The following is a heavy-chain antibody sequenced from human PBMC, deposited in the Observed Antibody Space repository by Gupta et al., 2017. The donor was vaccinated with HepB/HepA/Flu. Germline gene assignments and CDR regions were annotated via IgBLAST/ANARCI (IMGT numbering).Heavy chain of an antibody. Sequence: QMQLVQSGPEVKKPGTSVKVSCKASGFTFTSSAVQWVRQARGQRLEWIGWIVVGSGNTNYEQKFQERVTITRDMSTSTAYMELSSLRSEDTAVYYCAADLEFLERPRLMDVWGKGTTVTVSS. CDR3: AADLEFLERPRLMDV. J-gene: IGHJ6*04. V-gene: IGHV1-58*01. CDR1: GFTFTSSA. D-gene: IGHD3-3*02. CDR2: IVVGSGNT.